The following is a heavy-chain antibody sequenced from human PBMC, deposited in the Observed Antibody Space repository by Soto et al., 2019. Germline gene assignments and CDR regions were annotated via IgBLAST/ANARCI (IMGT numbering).Heavy chain of an antibody. Sequence: SVKVSCKASGGTFSSYAISWVRQAPGQGLEWMGGIIPIFGTANYAQKFQGRVTITADESTSTAYTELSSLRSEDTAVYYCASMGKNYNWEYYFDYWGQGTLVTVSS. D-gene: IGHD1-20*01. J-gene: IGHJ4*02. CDR1: GGTFSSYA. CDR2: IIPIFGTA. CDR3: ASMGKNYNWEYYFDY. V-gene: IGHV1-69*13.